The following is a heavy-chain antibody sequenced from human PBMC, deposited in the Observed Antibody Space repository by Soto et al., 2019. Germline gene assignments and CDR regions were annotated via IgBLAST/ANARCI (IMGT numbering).Heavy chain of an antibody. D-gene: IGHD3-3*01. CDR1: GYTFTSYY. V-gene: IGHV1-69*13. Sequence: ASVKVSCKASGYTFTSYYMHWVRQAPGQGLEWMGRIIPIFGRANYAQKFQGRVTITADESTSTAYMELSSLRSEDTAVYYCASLNYDFWSGHDYWGQGTPVTVSS. CDR2: IIPIFGRA. J-gene: IGHJ4*02. CDR3: ASLNYDFWSGHDY.